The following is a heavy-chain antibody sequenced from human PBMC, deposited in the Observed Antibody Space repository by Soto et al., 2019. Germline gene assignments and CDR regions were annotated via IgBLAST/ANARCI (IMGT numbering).Heavy chain of an antibody. J-gene: IGHJ3*02. CDR3: AKDLGIRFLEWLDAFDI. D-gene: IGHD3-3*01. Sequence: GGSLRLSCAASGFTFSSYAMSWVRQAPGKGLEWVSAISGSGGSTYYADSVKGRFTISRDNSKNTLYLQMNSLRAEDTAVYYCAKDLGIRFLEWLDAFDIWGQGTMVTVSS. CDR2: ISGSGGST. CDR1: GFTFSSYA. V-gene: IGHV3-23*01.